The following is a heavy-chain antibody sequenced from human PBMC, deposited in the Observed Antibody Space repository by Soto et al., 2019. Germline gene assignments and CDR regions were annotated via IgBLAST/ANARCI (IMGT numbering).Heavy chain of an antibody. CDR3: AKDARGEAVAGPFDY. Sequence: QVQLVESGGGVVQPGRSLRLSCAASGFTFSSYGMHWVRQAPGKGLEWVAVISYDGSNKYYADSVKGRFAISRDNSKNTLYLQMNSLRAEDTAVYYCAKDARGEAVAGPFDYWGQGTLVTVSS. CDR1: GFTFSSYG. V-gene: IGHV3-30*18. J-gene: IGHJ4*02. CDR2: ISYDGSNK. D-gene: IGHD6-19*01.